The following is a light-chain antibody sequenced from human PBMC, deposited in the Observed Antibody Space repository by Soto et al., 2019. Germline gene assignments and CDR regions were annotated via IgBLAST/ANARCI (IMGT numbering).Light chain of an antibody. V-gene: IGKV3-11*01. CDR1: QSGHSY. CDR2: DAS. Sequence: EIVLTRSPATLYLSLRDIATLSCGAGQSGHSYLAGYQQKPGQAPRLLIDDASNRATGIPARFSGSGSGTDFTLTISSLDPEDFAVYYCQQRLTFPQGTRLEI. J-gene: IGKJ5*01. CDR3: QQRLT.